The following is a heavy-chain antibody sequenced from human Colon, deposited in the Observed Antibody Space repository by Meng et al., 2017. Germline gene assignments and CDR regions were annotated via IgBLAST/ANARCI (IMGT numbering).Heavy chain of an antibody. Sequence: VQVVRSGVVVKKPWVSVAVSCNASGHTFTGFDVRWVRQAPGKALECMGWINPNSDVTNYAQMFQDRVIMTKNTSITTAYTELSNLRSDATAVYYGCVWFGESSTSFDHWGQGSLVTVSS. D-gene: IGHD3-10*01. CDR2: INPNSDVT. CDR3: CVWFGESSTSFDH. V-gene: IGHV1-2*02. J-gene: IGHJ4*02. CDR1: GHTFTGFD.